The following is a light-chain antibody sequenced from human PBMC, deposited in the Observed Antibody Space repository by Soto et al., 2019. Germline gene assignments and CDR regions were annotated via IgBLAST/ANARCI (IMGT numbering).Light chain of an antibody. CDR1: QSVSNNY. CDR2: GSS. Sequence: EVVLTQSPGTLSVSVGERATLSCRASQSVSNNYVGCYQQKAGQAPRLLIVGSSDTAHGIPARCCGSGSGTTFSLPTISLLPADFVVYYCQQYRSSPPYTFGQGTKLEI. V-gene: IGKV3-20*01. J-gene: IGKJ2*01. CDR3: QQYRSSPPYT.